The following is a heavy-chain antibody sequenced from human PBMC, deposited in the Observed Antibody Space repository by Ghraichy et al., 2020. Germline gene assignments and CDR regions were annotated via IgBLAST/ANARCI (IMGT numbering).Heavy chain of an antibody. J-gene: IGHJ4*02. CDR2: VKEDGTER. D-gene: IGHD6-13*01. Sequence: GGSLRLSCAASGFTFSIYFMSWVRQAPGKGLEWVASVKEDGTERYFVDSVKGRFTISRDNAKNSLYLQMNSLRAEDTAVYYCARGAAAGSLVDYWGQGTLVTVSS. V-gene: IGHV3-7*04. CDR3: ARGAAAGSLVDY. CDR1: GFTFSIYF.